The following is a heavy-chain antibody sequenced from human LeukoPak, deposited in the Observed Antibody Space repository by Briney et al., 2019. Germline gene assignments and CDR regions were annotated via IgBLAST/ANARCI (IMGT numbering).Heavy chain of an antibody. CDR1: GFTFSSYA. V-gene: IGHV3-23*01. Sequence: GGSLRLSCAASGFTFSSYAMSWVRQAPGKGLEWVSAISGSGGSTYYADSVKGRFTISRDNSKNTLYLQMNSLRAEDTAVYYCARMSSGYVLTWDAFDIWGQGTMVAVSS. D-gene: IGHD5-12*01. CDR3: ARMSSGYVLTWDAFDI. J-gene: IGHJ3*02. CDR2: ISGSGGST.